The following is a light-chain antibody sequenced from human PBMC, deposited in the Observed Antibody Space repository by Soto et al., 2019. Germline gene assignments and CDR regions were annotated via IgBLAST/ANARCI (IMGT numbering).Light chain of an antibody. Sequence: QLVLTQPASVSGSPGQSITISCTGTSSDVGGYNYVSWYQHHPGKAPKLMIYEVSNRPSGVSNRFSGSKSGNKASLTISGLQAEDEADYYCSSYTSSSTYVFGTGTKLTVL. J-gene: IGLJ1*01. CDR1: SSDVGGYNY. V-gene: IGLV2-14*01. CDR3: SSYTSSSTYV. CDR2: EVS.